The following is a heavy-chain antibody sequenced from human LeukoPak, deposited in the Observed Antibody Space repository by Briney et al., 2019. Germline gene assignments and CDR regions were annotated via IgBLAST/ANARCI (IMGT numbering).Heavy chain of an antibody. CDR2: IYYSGST. J-gene: IGHJ4*02. D-gene: IGHD1-26*01. V-gene: IGHV4-30-4*08. Sequence: SQTLSPTCTVSGGSISSGDYYWSWIRQPPGKGLEWIGYIYYSGSTYYNPSLESRVTISVDTSKNQFSLKLSSVTAADTAVYYCARWTVGATGFDYWGQGTLVTVSS. CDR3: ARWTVGATGFDY. CDR1: GGSISSGDYY.